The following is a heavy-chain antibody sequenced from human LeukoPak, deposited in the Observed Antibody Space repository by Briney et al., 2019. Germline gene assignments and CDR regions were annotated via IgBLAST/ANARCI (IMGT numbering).Heavy chain of an antibody. CDR2: ISGSGGST. Sequence: GGSPRLSCAASGFTFSSYAMSWVRQAPGKGLEWVSAISGSGGSTYYADSVKGRFTISRDNSKNTLYLQMNSLRAEDTAVYYCAKNRDIVLMVYARGYLDYWGQGTLVTVSS. D-gene: IGHD2-8*01. J-gene: IGHJ4*02. CDR3: AKNRDIVLMVYARGYLDY. CDR1: GFTFSSYA. V-gene: IGHV3-23*01.